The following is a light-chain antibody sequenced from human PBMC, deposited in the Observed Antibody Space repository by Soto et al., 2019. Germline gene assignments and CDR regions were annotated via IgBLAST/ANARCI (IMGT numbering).Light chain of an antibody. Sequence: QSALTQPASVSGSPGQSITISCTGTSSDVGGYNYVSWYQQYPGKAPKVMIYEVSKRPSGVPDRFSGSKSGNTASLTVSGLQAEDEADYYCSSYAGSNNWVFGGGTKVTVL. CDR2: EVS. J-gene: IGLJ3*02. CDR1: SSDVGGYNY. V-gene: IGLV2-8*01. CDR3: SSYAGSNNWV.